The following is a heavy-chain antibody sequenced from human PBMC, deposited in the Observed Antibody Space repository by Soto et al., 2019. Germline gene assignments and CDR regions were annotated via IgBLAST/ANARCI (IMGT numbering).Heavy chain of an antibody. J-gene: IGHJ6*03. CDR1: GFTFSSYW. Sequence: GGSLRLSCAASGFTFSSYWMSWVRQAPGKGLEWVANIKQDGSEKYYVDSVKGRFTISRDNAKNSLYLQMNSLRAEDTAVYYCARGQHGVFYYYYYMDVWGKGTTVTVSS. CDR2: IKQDGSEK. D-gene: IGHD2-21*01. CDR3: ARGQHGVFYYYYYMDV. V-gene: IGHV3-7*01.